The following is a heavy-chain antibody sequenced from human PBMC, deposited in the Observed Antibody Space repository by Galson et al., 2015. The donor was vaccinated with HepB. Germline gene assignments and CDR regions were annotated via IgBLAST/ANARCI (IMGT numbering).Heavy chain of an antibody. D-gene: IGHD3-16*02. CDR2: TWHDGSKS. V-gene: IGHV3-33*06. CDR3: AKGMFTFGGVIVPSDY. CDR1: GFTFSRYG. Sequence: SLRLSCAASGFTFSRYGMHWVRQVPGKGLEWVALTWHDGSKSFYATSVKGRFTISRDNSKNTLYLQMNSLRAEDTAVSYCAKGMFTFGGVIVPSDYWGQGTLVTVSS. J-gene: IGHJ4*02.